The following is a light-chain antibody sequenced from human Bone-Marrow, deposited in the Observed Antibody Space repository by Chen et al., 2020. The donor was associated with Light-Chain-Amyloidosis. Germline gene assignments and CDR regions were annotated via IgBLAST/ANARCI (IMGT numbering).Light chain of an antibody. CDR1: DLPTKY. CDR2: RDT. J-gene: IGLJ2*01. Sequence: SYELTQPPSVSVSPGQTARITCSGDDLPTKYAYWYQQKPGQAPVLVIHRDTERPSGISERFSGSSSGTTATLTISGVQAKAEADYHCQSADSSGTYEVIFGGGTKLTVL. V-gene: IGLV3-25*03. CDR3: QSADSSGTYEVI.